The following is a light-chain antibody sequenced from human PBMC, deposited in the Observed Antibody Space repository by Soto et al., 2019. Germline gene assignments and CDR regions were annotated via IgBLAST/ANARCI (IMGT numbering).Light chain of an antibody. CDR2: GIS. CDR3: QQYRTFPHT. CDR1: QTVTNSF. Sequence: ENVLTQSPGTLSLSPGERATLSCRASQTVTNSFFAWCQQKPGQPPRLLIHGISSRATGIPDRFSGSGSGTGFTLTISRLEAEDFVVYLCQQYRTFPHTFGPGTKLEV. V-gene: IGKV3-20*01. J-gene: IGKJ2*01.